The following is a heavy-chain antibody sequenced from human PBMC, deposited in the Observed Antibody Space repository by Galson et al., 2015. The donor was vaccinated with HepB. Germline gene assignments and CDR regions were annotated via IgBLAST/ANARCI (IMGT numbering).Heavy chain of an antibody. CDR1: GFTFINYA. CDR3: AKTTEKTKHDYDPYYYNGMDV. Sequence: SLRLSCAASGFTFINYAMTWVRQAPGKELEWVSAISRSGISTYYADSVKGRFIISRDNSRNRLSLEMNSLRAADTAVYYCAKTTEKTKHDYDPYYYNGMDVWGQGTTVTVYS. D-gene: IGHD4/OR15-4a*01. V-gene: IGHV3-23*01. J-gene: IGHJ6*02. CDR2: ISRSGIST.